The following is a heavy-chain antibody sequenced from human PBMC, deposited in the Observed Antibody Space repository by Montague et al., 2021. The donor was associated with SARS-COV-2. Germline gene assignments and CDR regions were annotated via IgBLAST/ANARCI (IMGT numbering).Heavy chain of an antibody. Sequence: SETLSLTCSVSGPSMNSYYWTWVRQPPGKGLQWIGYTNYSGSTGYDPSLQSGLTMTVDSSKNQFTLSLRSVTAADSAVYYCARVQRVNGVFPHFDYWGQGMSVTISS. D-gene: IGHD2-8*01. CDR3: ARVQRVNGVFPHFDY. J-gene: IGHJ4*02. CDR1: GPSMNSYY. CDR2: TNYSGST. V-gene: IGHV4-59*01.